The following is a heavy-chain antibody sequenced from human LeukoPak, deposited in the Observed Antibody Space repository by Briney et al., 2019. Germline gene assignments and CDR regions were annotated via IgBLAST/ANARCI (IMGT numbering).Heavy chain of an antibody. V-gene: IGHV1-2*02. J-gene: IGHJ3*02. CDR2: INPNSGGT. CDR1: GYTFTGYY. D-gene: IGHD3-10*01. CDR3: AREYYYGSGGGWGAFDI. Sequence: ASVKVSCKASGYTFTGYYMHWVRQAPGQGLEWMGWINPNSGGTNYAQKFQGRVTMTRDTSISTAYMEPSRLRSDDTAVYYCAREYYYGSGGGWGAFDIWGQGTMVTVSS.